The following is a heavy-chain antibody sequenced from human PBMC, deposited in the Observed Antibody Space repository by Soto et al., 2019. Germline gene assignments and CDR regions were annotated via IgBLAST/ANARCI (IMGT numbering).Heavy chain of an antibody. CDR1: TYTLTELS. Sequence: GASVKVSCTVSTYTLTELSIHWVRQAPRKGLEWMGGFDPEDGVTIYAQKFQGRVTMTEDTSTDTAYMELSSLRSEDTAVYYCATSRRKYYYDSSGYSGVYNWFDPWGQGTLVTVSS. V-gene: IGHV1-24*01. CDR2: FDPEDGVT. D-gene: IGHD3-22*01. CDR3: ATSRRKYYYDSSGYSGVYNWFDP. J-gene: IGHJ5*02.